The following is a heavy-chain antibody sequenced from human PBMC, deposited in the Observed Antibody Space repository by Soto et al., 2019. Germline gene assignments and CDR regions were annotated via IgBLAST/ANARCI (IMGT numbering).Heavy chain of an antibody. J-gene: IGHJ6*03. CDR3: ARVSSPFWSGYSDYYYYMDV. Sequence: GGSLRLSCAASGFTFSSYDMHWVRQAPGKGLEWVSAIGTAGDTYYPGSVKGRFTISRENAKNSLYLQMNSLRAGDTAVYYCARVSSPFWSGYSDYYYYMDVWGKGTTVTVSS. V-gene: IGHV3-13*01. D-gene: IGHD3-3*01. CDR2: IGTAGDT. CDR1: GFTFSSYD.